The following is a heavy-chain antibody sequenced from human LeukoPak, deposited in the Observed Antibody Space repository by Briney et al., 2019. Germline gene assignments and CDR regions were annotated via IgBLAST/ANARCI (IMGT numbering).Heavy chain of an antibody. D-gene: IGHD5/OR15-5a*01. CDR1: GVIFSDYS. Sequence: GGSLRLSCAASGVIFSDYSMNWVRQAPGKGLEWVAIIGRGGTPIYYGDSVKGRFTISRDNAKNSLYLQMNSLTVEDTAVYFCARNADGSTKNHGMDVWGQGTTVTVSS. V-gene: IGHV3-21*01. J-gene: IGHJ6*02. CDR3: ARNADGSTKNHGMDV. CDR2: IGRGGTPI.